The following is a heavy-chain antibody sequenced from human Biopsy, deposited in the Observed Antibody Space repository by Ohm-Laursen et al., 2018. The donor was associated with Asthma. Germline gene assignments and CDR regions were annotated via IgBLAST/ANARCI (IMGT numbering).Heavy chain of an antibody. CDR1: GFTFSSYS. CDR3: ARVDTIFGVVIPIYYYYGMDV. D-gene: IGHD3-3*01. J-gene: IGHJ6*02. CDR2: ISSSSSYL. Sequence: SLRLSCAASGFTFSSYSMNWVRQAPGKGLEWVSSISSSSSYLYNADSVKGRFTISRDNAKNSLYLQMNSLRAEDTAVYYCARVDTIFGVVIPIYYYYGMDVWGQGTTVTVAS. V-gene: IGHV3-21*01.